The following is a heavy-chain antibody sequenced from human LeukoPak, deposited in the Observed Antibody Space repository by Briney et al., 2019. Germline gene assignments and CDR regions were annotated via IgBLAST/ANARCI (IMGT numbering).Heavy chain of an antibody. CDR1: GFTVSSNY. CDR3: AKLSSGYYYFSRYFDY. V-gene: IGHV3-21*01. Sequence: GGSLRLSCAASGFTVSSNYMSWVRQAPGKGLEWVSSISSSSSYIYYADSVKGRFTISRDNAKNSLYLQMNSLRAEDTAVYYCAKLSSGYYYFSRYFDYWGQGTLVTVSS. D-gene: IGHD3-22*01. J-gene: IGHJ4*02. CDR2: ISSSSSYI.